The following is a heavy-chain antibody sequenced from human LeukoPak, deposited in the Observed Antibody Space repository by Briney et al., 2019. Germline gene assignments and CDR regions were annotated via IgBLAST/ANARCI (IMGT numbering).Heavy chain of an antibody. V-gene: IGHV1-18*01. J-gene: IGHJ5*02. Sequence: ASVKVSCKASGYTFTSYGISWVRQAPGQGLEWMGWISAYNGNTNYAQKLQGRVTMTTDTSTSTAYMELRSLRSEDTAVYYCARYMVRGVALTHPHPDNWFDPWGQGTLVTVSS. CDR1: GYTFTSYG. D-gene: IGHD3-10*01. CDR2: ISAYNGNT. CDR3: ARYMVRGVALTHPHPDNWFDP.